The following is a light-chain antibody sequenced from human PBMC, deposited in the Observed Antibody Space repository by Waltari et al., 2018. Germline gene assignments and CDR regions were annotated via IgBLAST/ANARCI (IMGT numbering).Light chain of an antibody. V-gene: IGLV2-14*03. CDR3: ASYTTTRTVV. J-gene: IGLJ2*01. CDR2: NVA. Sequence: QSALTQPASVSGSPGQSITISCTGTSSDIGGYTYVSWYQHHPGKAPKLMIFNVARCPSGVSNRFSGSKSGNTASLTISGLQAEDEADYYCASYTTTRTVVFGGGTKVTVL. CDR1: SSDIGGYTY.